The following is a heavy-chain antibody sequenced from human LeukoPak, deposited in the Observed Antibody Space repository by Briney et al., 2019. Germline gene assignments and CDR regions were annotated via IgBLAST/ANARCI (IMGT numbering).Heavy chain of an antibody. V-gene: IGHV1-18*04. CDR2: ISAYNGNT. Sequence: ASVKVSCKASGYTFTGYYMHWVRQAPGQGLEWMGWISAYNGNTNYAQKLQGRVTMTTDTSTSTAYMELRSLRSDDTAVYYCARRSGWYGDYWGQGTLVTVSS. CDR3: ARRSGWYGDY. D-gene: IGHD6-19*01. CDR1: GYTFTGYY. J-gene: IGHJ4*02.